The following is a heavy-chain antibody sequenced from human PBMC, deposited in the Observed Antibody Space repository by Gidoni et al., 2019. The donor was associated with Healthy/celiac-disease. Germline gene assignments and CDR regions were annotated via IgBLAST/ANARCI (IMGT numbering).Heavy chain of an antibody. CDR2: IYYSGST. Sequence: QVQLQESGPGLVKPSQTLSLTCTVSGGSISSGGYYWRWIRQHPGKGLEGIGYIYYSGSTYYNPSLKSRVTISVDPSKNQFSLKLSSVTAADTAVYYCARVSQMSSSYGYYYYYGMDVWGQGTTVTVSS. V-gene: IGHV4-31*03. CDR1: GGSISSGGYY. J-gene: IGHJ6*02. CDR3: ARVSQMSSSYGYYYYYGMDV. D-gene: IGHD6-6*01.